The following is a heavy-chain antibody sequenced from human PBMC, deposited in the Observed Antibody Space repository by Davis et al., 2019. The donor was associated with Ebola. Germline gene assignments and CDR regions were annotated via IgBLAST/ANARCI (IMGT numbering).Heavy chain of an antibody. CDR2: INPHNGNT. D-gene: IGHD2/OR15-2a*01. CDR3: ARDRSLFLIGFFDY. Sequence: ASVKVSCKASGYTFTSYGITWVRQAPGQGLEWMGWINPHNGNTNYAQNVQGRVTMTTDTSTSTAYMELRSLRSDDTTVYYCARDRSLFLIGFFDYWGQGTLVTVSS. V-gene: IGHV1-18*04. J-gene: IGHJ4*02. CDR1: GYTFTSYG.